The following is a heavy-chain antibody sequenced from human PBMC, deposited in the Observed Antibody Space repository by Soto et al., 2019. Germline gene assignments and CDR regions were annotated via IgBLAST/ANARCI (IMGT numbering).Heavy chain of an antibody. V-gene: IGHV4-59*01. J-gene: IGHJ6*02. CDR3: ARGRDYYGMDV. CDR2: IYCSGCT. CDR1: GGSISSYY. Sequence: SETLSLTCTVSGGSISSYYWSWIRQPPGKGLEWIGYIYCSGCTNYNPSLKSRVTISVDTSKNQFSLKLSSVTAADTAVYYCARGRDYYGMDVWGQGTTVTVSS. D-gene: IGHD3-10*01.